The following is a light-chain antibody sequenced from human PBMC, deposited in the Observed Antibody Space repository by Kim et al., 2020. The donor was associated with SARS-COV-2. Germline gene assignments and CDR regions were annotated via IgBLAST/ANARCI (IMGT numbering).Light chain of an antibody. CDR3: QVFSSSSDRVI. Sequence: APGKTASITCAGHNIGSQSVHWYQQKPGQAPVVVIRFDNDRPSGIPERFSGSNSGNMATLTITRVAGGDEADYYCQVFSSSSDRVIFGGGTQLTVL. J-gene: IGLJ7*01. V-gene: IGLV3-21*01. CDR1: NIGSQS. CDR2: FDN.